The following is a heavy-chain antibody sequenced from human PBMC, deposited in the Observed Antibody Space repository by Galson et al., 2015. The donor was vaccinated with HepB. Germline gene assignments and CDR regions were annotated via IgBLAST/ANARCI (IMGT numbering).Heavy chain of an antibody. J-gene: IGHJ4*02. V-gene: IGHV3-9*01. Sequence: SLRLACAASGFTFDDYAMHWVRQAPGEGLEWVSGISWNSGSIGYADSVKGRFTISRDNAKNSLYLQMNSLRAEDTALYYCAKDWGPGYSSCDYWGQGTLVTVSS. CDR3: AKDWGPGYSSCDY. CDR1: GFTFDDYA. CDR2: ISWNSGSI. D-gene: IGHD6-13*01.